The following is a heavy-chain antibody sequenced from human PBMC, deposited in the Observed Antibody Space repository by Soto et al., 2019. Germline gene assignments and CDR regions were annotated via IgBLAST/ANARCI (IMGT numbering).Heavy chain of an antibody. D-gene: IGHD6-13*01. CDR2: IWYDGSNK. J-gene: IGHJ6*02. V-gene: IGHV3-33*01. CDR1: GFTSSSYC. CDR3: ARSIAAAGTTSEKNYYYSGMDV. Sequence: PWGSLRLSCAASGFTSSSYCMHWVRQAPGKGLGWVAAIWYDGSNKYYADSVKGRFTISRDNSKNTLYLQMNSLRAEDTAVYYCARSIAAAGTTSEKNYYYSGMDVWGQGTMVTVS.